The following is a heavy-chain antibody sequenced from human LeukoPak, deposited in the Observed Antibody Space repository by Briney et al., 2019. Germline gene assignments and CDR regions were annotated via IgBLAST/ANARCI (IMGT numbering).Heavy chain of an antibody. CDR2: MNPSSGNT. CDR3: ARNYYDSSGYYLGLYYYYYYMDV. D-gene: IGHD3-22*01. Sequence: ASVRVSCKASGYTFTNYDINWVRQATGQGLEWMGWMNPSSGNTGYAQKFQGRVTMTRNTSISTAYMELSSLRSEDTAVYYCARNYYDSSGYYLGLYYYYYYMDVWGKGTTVTVSS. V-gene: IGHV1-8*01. CDR1: GYTFTNYD. J-gene: IGHJ6*03.